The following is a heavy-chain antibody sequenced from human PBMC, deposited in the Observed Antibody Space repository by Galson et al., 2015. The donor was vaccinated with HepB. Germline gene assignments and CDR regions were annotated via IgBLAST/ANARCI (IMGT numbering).Heavy chain of an antibody. Sequence: SVKVSCKASGGTFSSYAISWVRQAPGQGLEWMGGIIPIFGTANYAQKFQGRVTITADESTSTAYTELSSLRSEDTAVYYCARDDCSGGSCYGLYYYYGMDVWGQGTTVTVSS. CDR2: IIPIFGTA. J-gene: IGHJ6*02. CDR1: GGTFSSYA. D-gene: IGHD2-15*01. CDR3: ARDDCSGGSCYGLYYYYGMDV. V-gene: IGHV1-69*13.